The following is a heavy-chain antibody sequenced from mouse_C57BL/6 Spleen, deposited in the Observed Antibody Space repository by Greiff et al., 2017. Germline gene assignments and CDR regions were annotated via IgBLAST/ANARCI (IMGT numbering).Heavy chain of an antibody. CDR3: ARGDYYGSSPFAY. Sequence: QVQLQQSGAELVRPGSSVQLSCKASGYTFTSYWMDWVKQRPGQGLEWIGNIYPSDSETHYNQKFKDKATLTVDKSSSTAYMQLSSLTSEDSAVYYCARGDYYGSSPFAYWGQGTLVTVSA. V-gene: IGHV1-61*01. CDR2: IYPSDSET. D-gene: IGHD1-1*01. CDR1: GYTFTSYW. J-gene: IGHJ3*01.